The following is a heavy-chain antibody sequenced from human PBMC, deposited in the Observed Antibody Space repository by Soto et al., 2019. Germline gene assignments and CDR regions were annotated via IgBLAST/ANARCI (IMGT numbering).Heavy chain of an antibody. CDR3: ARGRPYYFDSSGRYFNY. D-gene: IGHD3-22*01. CDR1: GFTFGNYW. V-gene: IGHV3-7*01. J-gene: IGHJ4*02. CDR2: IKQDGSEK. Sequence: PGGSLRLSCAASGFTFGNYWMSWVRQAPGKGLEWVANIKQDGSEKYYADSVKGRFTISRDNGKNSLYLQMSSLRAEDTAVYYCARGRPYYFDSSGRYFNYWGQGTLVTVSS.